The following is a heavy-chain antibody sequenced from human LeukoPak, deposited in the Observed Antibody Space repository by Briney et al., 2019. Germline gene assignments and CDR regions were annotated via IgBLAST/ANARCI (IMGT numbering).Heavy chain of an antibody. V-gene: IGHV3-9*01. CDR2: INWNSDSI. Sequence: PGRSLRLSCAASGFTFDDYAMHWVRRAPGKGLEWVSGINWNSDSIGYADSVKGRFTISRDNAKNSRYLQMNSLRAEDTALYYCASINRSFNFDSWGQGTLVTVSS. CDR3: ASINRSFNFDS. CDR1: GFTFDDYA. J-gene: IGHJ4*02. D-gene: IGHD1-14*01.